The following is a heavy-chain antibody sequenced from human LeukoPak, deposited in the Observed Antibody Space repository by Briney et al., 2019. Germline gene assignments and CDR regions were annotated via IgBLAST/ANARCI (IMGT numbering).Heavy chain of an antibody. CDR1: GYTFTSYD. J-gene: IGHJ6*02. CDR3: AGSILPTNITVVRGVIMYYYYGMDV. CDR2: MNPNSGNT. D-gene: IGHD3-10*01. Sequence: ASVKVSCKASGYTFTSYDINWVRQATGQGLEWMGWMNPNSGNTGYAQKFQGRVTITRNTSISTAYMELSSLRSEDAAIYYCAGSILPTNITVVRGVIMYYYYGMDVWGQGTTVTVSS. V-gene: IGHV1-8*03.